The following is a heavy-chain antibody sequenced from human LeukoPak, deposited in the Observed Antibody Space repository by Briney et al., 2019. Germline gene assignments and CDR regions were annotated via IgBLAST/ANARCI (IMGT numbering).Heavy chain of an antibody. CDR1: GGSFSGYY. J-gene: IGHJ4*02. CDR2: INHSGST. Sequence: PETLSLTCAVYGGSFSGYYWSWIRQPPGKGLEWIGEINHSGSTNYNPSLKSRVTISVDTSKNQFSLKLSSVTAADTAVYYCARGGYSGSYYSPFDYWGQGTLVTVSS. CDR3: ARGGYSGSYYSPFDY. V-gene: IGHV4-34*01. D-gene: IGHD1-26*01.